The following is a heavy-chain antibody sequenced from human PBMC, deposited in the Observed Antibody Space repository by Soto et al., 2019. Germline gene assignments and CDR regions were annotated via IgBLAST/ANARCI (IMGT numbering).Heavy chain of an antibody. CDR1: GFTFSGSA. Sequence: GGSLRLSCAASGFTFSGSAMHWVRQASGKGLEWVGRIRSKANSYATAYAASVKGRFTISRDDSKNTAYLQMNSLKTEDTAVYYCARASESQSLRFLEWLSPKRPSDAFDIWGQGTMVTVSS. CDR2: IRSKANSYAT. CDR3: ARASESQSLRFLEWLSPKRPSDAFDI. J-gene: IGHJ3*02. V-gene: IGHV3-73*01. D-gene: IGHD3-3*01.